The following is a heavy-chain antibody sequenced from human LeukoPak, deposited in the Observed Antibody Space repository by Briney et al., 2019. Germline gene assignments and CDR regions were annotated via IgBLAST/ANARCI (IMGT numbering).Heavy chain of an antibody. D-gene: IGHD3-22*01. Sequence: GGSLRLSCAASGFTFSSYWMSWVRQAPGKGLEWVAKIKQDGSHQSYVDSVKGRFTISRDNAKNSLYLQMNSLRAEDTAVYYCVRAPRVDGGYQYYFDYWGQGTLVTVSS. V-gene: IGHV3-7*04. J-gene: IGHJ4*02. CDR2: IKQDGSHQ. CDR3: VRAPRVDGGYQYYFDY. CDR1: GFTFSSYW.